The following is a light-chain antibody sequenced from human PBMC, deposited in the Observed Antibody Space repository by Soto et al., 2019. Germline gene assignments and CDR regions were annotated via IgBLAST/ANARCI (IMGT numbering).Light chain of an antibody. J-gene: IGKJ1*01. CDR1: QSVSSN. Sequence: EIVMTQSPATLSVSPGERATLSCRASQSVSSNLAWYQQKPGQAPRLLIYGASTRATGIPARFSGSGSGTEFTLTISSLQSEDFAVYYCQQYNNWPPWTFGQVTKVEIQ. V-gene: IGKV3-15*01. CDR3: QQYNNWPPWT. CDR2: GAS.